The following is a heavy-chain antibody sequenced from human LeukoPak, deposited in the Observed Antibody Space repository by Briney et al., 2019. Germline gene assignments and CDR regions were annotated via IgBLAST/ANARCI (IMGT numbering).Heavy chain of an antibody. CDR3: ARDPYGSGSYCPGDY. J-gene: IGHJ4*02. CDR1: GFIFSSYA. Sequence: GGSLRLSCAASGFIFSSYAMHWVRQAPGKGLEWVAVISYDGSNKYCADSVKGRFTISRDNSKNTLYLQMNSLRPEDTAVYYCARDPYGSGSYCPGDYWGQGTLVTVSS. D-gene: IGHD3-10*01. CDR2: ISYDGSNK. V-gene: IGHV3-30*04.